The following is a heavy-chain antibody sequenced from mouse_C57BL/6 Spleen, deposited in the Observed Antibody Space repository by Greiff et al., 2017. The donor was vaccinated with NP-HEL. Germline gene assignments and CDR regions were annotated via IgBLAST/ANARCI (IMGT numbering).Heavy chain of an antibody. D-gene: IGHD3-2*02. V-gene: IGHV1-59*01. CDR3: ARPVGAQATDAMDY. Sequence: QVQLQQPGAELVRPGTSVKLSCKASGYTFTSYWMHWVKQRPGQGLEWIGVIDPSDSYTNYNQKFKGKATVTVDTSSSTAYMQLSSLTSEDSAVYDCARPVGAQATDAMDYGGQGTSVTVSS. CDR2: IDPSDSYT. CDR1: GYTFTSYW. J-gene: IGHJ4*01.